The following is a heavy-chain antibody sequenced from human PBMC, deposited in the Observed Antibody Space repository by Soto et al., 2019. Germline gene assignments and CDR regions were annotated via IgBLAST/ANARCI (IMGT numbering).Heavy chain of an antibody. D-gene: IGHD4-17*01. J-gene: IGHJ4*02. V-gene: IGHV4-39*01. Sequence: SEALSLGCTVSGGSISSGSYYWGWIRQPPVEGLEWSGSIYYSGSTYSNPSLKSRVTISVDTSKNQFSLKLSSVTAADTAVYYCASKDYGNDYWGQGTLVTVS. CDR1: GGSISSGSYY. CDR2: IYYSGST. CDR3: ASKDYGNDY.